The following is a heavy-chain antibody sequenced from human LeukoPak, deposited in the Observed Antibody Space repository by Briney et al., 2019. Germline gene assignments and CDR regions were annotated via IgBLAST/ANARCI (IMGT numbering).Heavy chain of an antibody. D-gene: IGHD1-26*01. CDR3: ARHYSGNSGWFDP. V-gene: IGHV1-3*01. CDR1: GYTFTSYA. J-gene: IGHJ5*02. CDR2: INAGYGNT. Sequence: ASVKASCKASGYTFTSYAIHWVRQAPGQRLEWMGWINAGYGNTKYSQTFQGRVTITRDTSANTAYMDLSSLRSEDTAVYYCARHYSGNSGWFDPWGQGTLVTVSS.